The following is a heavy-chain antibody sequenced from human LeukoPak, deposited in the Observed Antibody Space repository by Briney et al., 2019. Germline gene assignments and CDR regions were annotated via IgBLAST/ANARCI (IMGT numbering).Heavy chain of an antibody. CDR3: ARDEPPAAILGS. D-gene: IGHD2-2*01. CDR2: IWYDGSNK. J-gene: IGHJ4*02. V-gene: IGHV3-33*08. CDR1: GFTFSSYS. Sequence: GGSLRLSCAASGFTFSSYSMNWVRQAPGKGLEWVAVIWYDGSNKYYADSVKGRFTISRDNSKNTLYLQMNSLRAEDTAVYYCARDEPPAAILGSWGQGTLVTVSS.